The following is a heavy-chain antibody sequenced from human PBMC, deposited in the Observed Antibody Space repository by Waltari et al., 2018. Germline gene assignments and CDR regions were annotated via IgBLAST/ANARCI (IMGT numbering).Heavy chain of an antibody. V-gene: IGHV3-23*01. CDR2: ISGSGGST. CDR1: GFTFSSYA. J-gene: IGHJ4*02. Sequence: EVQLLESGGGLVQPGGSLRLSCAASGFTFSSYAMSWVRQAPGQGLEWVSAISGSGGSTYYADSVKGRFTISRDNSKNTLYLQMNSLRAEDTAVYYCAKAERQLDYGSGSLPFDYWGQGTLVTVSS. D-gene: IGHD3-10*01. CDR3: AKAERQLDYGSGSLPFDY.